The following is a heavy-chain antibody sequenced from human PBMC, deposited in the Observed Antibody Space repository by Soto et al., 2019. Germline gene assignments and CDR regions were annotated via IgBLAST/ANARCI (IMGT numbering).Heavy chain of an antibody. CDR2: ISAYNGNT. CDR3: ARVVAAFFYSTTGMDV. J-gene: IGHJ6*02. Sequence: ASVKVSCKASGYTFTSYGISWVRQAPGQGLEWMGWISAYNGNTNYAQRLQGRVTMTTDTSTSTAYMELRSLRSDDTAVYYCARVVAAFFYSTTGMDVWGQGTTVTAP. D-gene: IGHD2-15*01. CDR1: GYTFTSYG. V-gene: IGHV1-18*04.